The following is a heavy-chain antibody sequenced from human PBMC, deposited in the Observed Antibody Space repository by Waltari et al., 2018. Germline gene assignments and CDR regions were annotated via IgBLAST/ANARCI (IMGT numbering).Heavy chain of an antibody. CDR3: VTGLTTVTAKDYFDH. V-gene: IGHV3-7*01. CDR1: GVTWSRYG. CDR2: IKQDGSEK. J-gene: IGHJ4*02. D-gene: IGHD4-17*01. Sequence: EVQLVESGGGSVQPGGSLRLPCGACGVTWSRYGRNWVRQAPGKGLEWVANIKQDGSEKNYVDSVEGRFSISRDNAQNSLYLQMNSLRAEDTAIYYCVTGLTTVTAKDYFDHWGQGALVTVSS.